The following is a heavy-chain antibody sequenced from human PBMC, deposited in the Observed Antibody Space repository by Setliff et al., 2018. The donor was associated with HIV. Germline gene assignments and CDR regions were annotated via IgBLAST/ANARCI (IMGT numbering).Heavy chain of an antibody. CDR3: ARGEFYCGTDCYWSSFDY. CDR2: MYTSGST. J-gene: IGHJ4*02. Sequence: SETLSLTCTVSGGSISSGTYHWSWIRQPAGKGLEWIGHMYTSGSTKYNPSLKSRVTISVDTSKNHFSLRLSSVTAADTAVYYCARGEFYCGTDCYWSSFDYWGQGILVTVSS. V-gene: IGHV4-61*09. CDR1: GGSISSGTYH. D-gene: IGHD2-21*02.